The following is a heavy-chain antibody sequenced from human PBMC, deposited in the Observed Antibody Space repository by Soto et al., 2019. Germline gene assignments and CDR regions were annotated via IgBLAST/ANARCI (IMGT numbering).Heavy chain of an antibody. CDR1: EGTFSSYA. CDR3: ARASDYYDSSGYHYDAFDI. D-gene: IGHD3-22*01. CDR2: IIPIFGTA. V-gene: IGHV1-69*01. Sequence: QVQLVQSGAEVKKPGSSVKVSCKASEGTFSSYAISWVRQAPGQGLELMGGIIPIFGTANYAHKFQGRVRITAGESTSTACMELSRLRSEDTAVYYCARASDYYDSSGYHYDAFDIWGQGTMVTVSS. J-gene: IGHJ3*02.